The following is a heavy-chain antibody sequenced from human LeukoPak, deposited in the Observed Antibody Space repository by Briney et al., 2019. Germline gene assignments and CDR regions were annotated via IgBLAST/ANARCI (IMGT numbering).Heavy chain of an antibody. CDR1: GGSISSYY. D-gene: IGHD6-13*01. Sequence: SETLSLTCTVSGGSISSYYWSWIRQPPGKGLEWIGYIYYSGRTNYNPSLKSRVTISVDTSKNQFSLKLSSVTAADTAVYYCARHESSSWYESYFDYWGQGTLVTVSS. CDR2: IYYSGRT. CDR3: ARHESSSWYESYFDY. J-gene: IGHJ4*02. V-gene: IGHV4-59*08.